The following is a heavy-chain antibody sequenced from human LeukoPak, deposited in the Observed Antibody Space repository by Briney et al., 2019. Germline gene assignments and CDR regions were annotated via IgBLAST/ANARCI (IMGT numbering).Heavy chain of an antibody. CDR1: GGSISSGGYS. V-gene: IGHV4-30-2*01. J-gene: IGHJ6*02. CDR2: IYHSGST. D-gene: IGHD4-17*01. CDR3: ARGGTTTGGMDV. Sequence: IPSETLSLTCAVSGGSISSGGYSWSWIRQPSGKGLEWIGYIYHSGSTYYNPSLKSRVTISVDRSKNQFSLKLSSVTAADTAVYYCARGGTTTGGMDVWGQGTTVTVSS.